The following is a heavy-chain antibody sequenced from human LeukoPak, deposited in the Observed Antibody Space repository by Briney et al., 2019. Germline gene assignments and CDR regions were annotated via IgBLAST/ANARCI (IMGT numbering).Heavy chain of an antibody. CDR1: GFTFSTYA. CDR3: AKGGSPSCYSSSGY. D-gene: IGHD2-2*01. V-gene: IGHV3-23*01. CDR2: ICGSDGSR. Sequence: QPGGSLRLSCAASGFTFSTYAMSWVRQAPGKGLEWVSAICGSDGSRYYADCVKGRFTISRDNSKNTLYLQMNSLRGEDTAVYYCAKGGSPSCYSSSGYWGQGTLVTVSS. J-gene: IGHJ4*02.